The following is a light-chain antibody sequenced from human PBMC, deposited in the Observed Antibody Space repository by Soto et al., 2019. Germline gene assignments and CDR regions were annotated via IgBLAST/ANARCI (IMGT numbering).Light chain of an antibody. J-gene: IGLJ3*02. Sequence: QSVLTQPASVSGSPGQSITISCTGTRSDIGSYNSIAWYQQHPGKAPRVMIFEVTKRPSGISNRFSGSESGSTASLTISGLQAEDEADYFCFSYAGSSSWVFGGGTKLTVL. CDR1: RSDIGSYNS. V-gene: IGLV2-23*02. CDR3: FSYAGSSSWV. CDR2: EVT.